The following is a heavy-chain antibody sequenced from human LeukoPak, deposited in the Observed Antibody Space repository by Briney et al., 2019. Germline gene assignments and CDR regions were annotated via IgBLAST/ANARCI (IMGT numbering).Heavy chain of an antibody. CDR1: GYTFTGYY. V-gene: IGHV1-2*02. D-gene: IGHD1-26*01. CDR3: ARVFTVGATKIDY. J-gene: IGHJ4*02. CDR2: INPNSGGT. Sequence: GASVKVSCKASGYTFTGYYMHWVRQAPGQGLEWMGWINPNSGGTNYAQKFQGRVTMTRDTSISTAYMELSRLRSDDTAVHYCARVFTVGATKIDYWGQGTLVTVSS.